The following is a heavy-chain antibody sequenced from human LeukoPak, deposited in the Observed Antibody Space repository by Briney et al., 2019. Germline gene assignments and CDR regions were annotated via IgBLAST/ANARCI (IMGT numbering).Heavy chain of an antibody. Sequence: PGGSLRLSCAASGFTFSDYYMSWIRQAPGKGLEWVGRIKSKTDGGTTDYAAPVKGRFTISRDDSKSTLYLQMNSLKTEDTAVYYCTTEPSLDYDFWSGYPDYFDYWGQGTLVTVSS. CDR2: IKSKTDGGTT. D-gene: IGHD3-3*01. CDR1: GFTFSDYY. J-gene: IGHJ4*02. V-gene: IGHV3-15*01. CDR3: TTEPSLDYDFWSGYPDYFDY.